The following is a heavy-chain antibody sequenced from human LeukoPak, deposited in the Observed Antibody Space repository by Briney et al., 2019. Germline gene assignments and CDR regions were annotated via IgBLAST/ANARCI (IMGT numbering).Heavy chain of an antibody. Sequence: GASVKVSCKASGRTFSSYAISWVRQAPGQGLEWMGIINPSGGSTSYAQKFQGRVTMTRDMSTSTVYMELSSLRSEDTAVYYCARSSYYDSSGYYNWFDPWGQGTLVTVSS. D-gene: IGHD3-22*01. CDR3: ARSSYYDSSGYYNWFDP. J-gene: IGHJ5*02. CDR2: INPSGGST. V-gene: IGHV1-46*01. CDR1: GRTFSSYA.